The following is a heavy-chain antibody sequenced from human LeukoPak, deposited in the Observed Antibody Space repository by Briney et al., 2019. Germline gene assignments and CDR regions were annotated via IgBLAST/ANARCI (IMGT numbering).Heavy chain of an antibody. J-gene: IGHJ4*02. D-gene: IGHD5-18*01. Sequence: ASVKVSCKASGYTFTAYYMHWVRQAPGQGLEWMGWMNPNSSDTNYAQKFQGWVTMTRDTSISTAYMELRRLRSDDTAVYYCASGDPSMVTDWGQGTLVTVSS. V-gene: IGHV1-2*04. CDR1: GYTFTAYY. CDR3: ASGDPSMVTD. CDR2: MNPNSSDT.